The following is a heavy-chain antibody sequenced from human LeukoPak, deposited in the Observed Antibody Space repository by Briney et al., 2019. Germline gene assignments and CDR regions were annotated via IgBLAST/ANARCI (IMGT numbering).Heavy chain of an antibody. CDR2: ICYEGSNK. Sequence: GGSLRLSCAASGFTFSNYWMHWVRQAPGKGLEGVAVICYEGSNKDYADSVKDRFTISRHSSKNTLYLQMNSLRAEDTAVYYCARARNNYDRSGFSALDYWGQGTLVTVSS. V-gene: IGHV3-33*08. CDR3: ARARNNYDRSGFSALDY. CDR1: GFTFSNYW. D-gene: IGHD3-22*01. J-gene: IGHJ4*02.